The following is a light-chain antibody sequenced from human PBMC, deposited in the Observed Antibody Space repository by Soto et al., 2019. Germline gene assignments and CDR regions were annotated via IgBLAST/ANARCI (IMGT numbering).Light chain of an antibody. V-gene: IGLV2-14*01. CDR3: NSYIGSNTFV. CDR1: SNDVGGYNY. J-gene: IGLJ1*01. Sequence: QSALTQPASVSGSPGQSITISCTGTSNDVGGYNYVTWYQQHPGKAPKLLIYEVFNRPSGVSYRFSGSRSANTASLTISGLQAEDEAEYYCNSYIGSNTFVFGTGTKVTV. CDR2: EVF.